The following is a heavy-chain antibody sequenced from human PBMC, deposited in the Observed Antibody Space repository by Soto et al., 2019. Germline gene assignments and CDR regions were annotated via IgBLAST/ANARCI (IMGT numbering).Heavy chain of an antibody. J-gene: IGHJ4*02. CDR1: GASISGSY. Sequence: PSETLSLTCTVSGASISGSYWSWIRQPAGKGLEWIGRIYTSGTTSGSTNYNPSLKSRVTMSVDTSKNQFSLKLSSVTAADTAVYYCARDRNYYDTSDYYSKFDYWGQGTQVTVSS. V-gene: IGHV4-4*07. D-gene: IGHD3-22*01. CDR3: ARDRNYYDTSDYYSKFDY. CDR2: IYTSGTTSGST.